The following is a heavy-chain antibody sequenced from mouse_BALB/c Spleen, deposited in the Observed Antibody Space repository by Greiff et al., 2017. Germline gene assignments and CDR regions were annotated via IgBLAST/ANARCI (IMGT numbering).Heavy chain of an antibody. CDR2: INPYNDGT. CDR1: GYTFTSYV. J-gene: IGHJ1*01. CDR3: TRTVWYFGV. Sequence: VQLQQSGPELVKPGASVKMSCKASGYTFTSYVMHWVKQTPGQGLEWIGYINPYNDGTKYNEKFKGKATLTSDKSSSTAYMELSSQTSEDSGVYYCTRTVWYFGVWGGETAVTVST. V-gene: IGHV1-14*01.